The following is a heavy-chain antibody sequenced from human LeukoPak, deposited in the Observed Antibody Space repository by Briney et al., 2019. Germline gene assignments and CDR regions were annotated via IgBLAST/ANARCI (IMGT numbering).Heavy chain of an antibody. CDR2: ISAYNGNT. V-gene: IGHV1-18*01. Sequence: ASVKVSCQASGYTFTSYGISWVRQAPGQGLEWMGWISAYNGNTNYAQKLQGRVTMTTDTSTSTAYMELRSLRSDDTAVYYCVRYYDSSGYYSGAFDIWGQGTMVTVSS. CDR3: VRYYDSSGYYSGAFDI. J-gene: IGHJ3*02. D-gene: IGHD3-22*01. CDR1: GYTFTSYG.